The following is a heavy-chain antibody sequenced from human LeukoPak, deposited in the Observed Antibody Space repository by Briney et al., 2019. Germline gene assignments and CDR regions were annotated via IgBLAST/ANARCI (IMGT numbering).Heavy chain of an antibody. CDR3: ARGGAHTYYDFWSGERYYYYYYMDV. V-gene: IGHV4-34*01. CDR1: GGSFSGYD. Sequence: SETLSLTCAVYGGSFSGYDWSWIRQPPGKGLEWIGEINHSGSTNYNPSLKSRVTISVDTSKNQFSLKLSSVTAADTAVYYCARGGAHTYYDFWSGERYYYYYYMDVWGKGTTVTVSS. CDR2: INHSGST. J-gene: IGHJ6*03. D-gene: IGHD3-3*01.